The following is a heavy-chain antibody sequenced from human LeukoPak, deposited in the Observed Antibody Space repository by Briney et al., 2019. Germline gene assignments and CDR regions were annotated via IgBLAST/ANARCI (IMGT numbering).Heavy chain of an antibody. J-gene: IGHJ6*02. D-gene: IGHD1-26*01. CDR1: GFTFSDYY. CDR2: ISSSGSTI. Sequence: PGGSLRLSCAASGFTFSDYYMSWIRQAPGKGLEWVSYISSSGSTIYYADSVKGRFTISRDNAKNSLYLRMNSLRAEDTAVYYCARVWGSDYEGGYYYGMDVWGQGTTVTVSS. V-gene: IGHV3-11*01. CDR3: ARVWGSDYEGGYYYGMDV.